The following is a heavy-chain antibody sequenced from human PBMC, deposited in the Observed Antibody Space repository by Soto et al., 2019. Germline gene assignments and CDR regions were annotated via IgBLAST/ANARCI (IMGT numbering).Heavy chain of an antibody. Sequence: EVQLLESGGGVVQPGGSLRLSCAASGFTFSAYAMSWVRQAPGKGLEWVSVISGSGDATYYADSVKGRFTISRDNSKNTLYLQMNSLRVEDTAVYYCARQEYSTTWYLNYWGQGTLVTVSS. V-gene: IGHV3-23*01. J-gene: IGHJ4*02. CDR2: ISGSGDAT. D-gene: IGHD6-13*01. CDR1: GFTFSAYA. CDR3: ARQEYSTTWYLNY.